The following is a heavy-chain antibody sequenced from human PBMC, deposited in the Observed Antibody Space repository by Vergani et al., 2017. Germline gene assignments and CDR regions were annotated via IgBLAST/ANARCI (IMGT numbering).Heavy chain of an antibody. CDR2: ISYDGSNK. CDR1: GFTFSSYG. V-gene: IGHV3-30*18. CDR3: AKDLGGYCSGGSCSPMDV. D-gene: IGHD2-15*01. J-gene: IGHJ6*02. Sequence: QVQLVESGGGVVQPGRSLRLSCAASGFTFSSYGMHWVRQAPGKGLEWVAVISYDGSNKYYADSVKGRFTISRDNSKNTLYLQMYSLRAEDTAVYYCAKDLGGYCSGGSCSPMDVWGQGTTVTVSS.